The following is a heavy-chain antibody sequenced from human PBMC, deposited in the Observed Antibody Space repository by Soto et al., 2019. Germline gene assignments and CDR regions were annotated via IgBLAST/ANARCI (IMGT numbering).Heavy chain of an antibody. Sequence: QVQLVGSGGGVVQPGRSLRLSCAASGFTSSSFVIHWVRQAPGKGLEWLAVISSDGNNQYYADSVKGRFTISRDNSKNTLYLQVNSLRAEETAVYFCAKERGVLDAFDIWGQGTMVTVSS. J-gene: IGHJ3*02. V-gene: IGHV3-30*18. D-gene: IGHD3-10*01. CDR1: GFTSSSFV. CDR3: AKERGVLDAFDI. CDR2: ISSDGNNQ.